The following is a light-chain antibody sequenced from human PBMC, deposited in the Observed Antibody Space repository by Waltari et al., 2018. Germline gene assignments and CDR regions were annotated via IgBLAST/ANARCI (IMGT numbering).Light chain of an antibody. Sequence: QSALTQPASVSGSPGQSITISCTGSSTDAGPHTYVSWYQQHPGKAPKLIIYYVSHLPSGISNRFAGSRSGDTASLTISGLQAEDEADYFCCSYANMVTLFVVFGGGTKLTVL. J-gene: IGLJ2*01. V-gene: IGLV2-14*03. CDR2: YVS. CDR1: STDAGPHTY. CDR3: CSYANMVTLFVV.